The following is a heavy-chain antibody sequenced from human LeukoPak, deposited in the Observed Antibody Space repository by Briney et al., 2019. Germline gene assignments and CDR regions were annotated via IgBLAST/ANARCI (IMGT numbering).Heavy chain of an antibody. CDR3: ARARGYLNWFDP. CDR1: GGSFSGYY. D-gene: IGHD5-18*01. V-gene: IGHV4-34*01. J-gene: IGHJ5*02. Sequence: SETLSLTCAVYGGSFSGYYWSWIRQPPGKGLEWIGEINHSGSTNYNPSLKSRVTISVDTSKNQFSLKLSSVTAAGTAVYYCARARGYLNWFDPWGQGTLVTVSS. CDR2: INHSGST.